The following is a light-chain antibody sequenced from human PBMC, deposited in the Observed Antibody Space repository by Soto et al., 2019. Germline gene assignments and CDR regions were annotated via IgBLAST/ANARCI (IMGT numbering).Light chain of an antibody. CDR2: GNS. CDR1: CSNIGAGYD. CDR3: QSYDSSLSGNVV. Sequence: QAEVTQPPSVSGAPGQRVTISCTGSCSNIGAGYDVHWYQQLPGTAPKLLIYGNSNRPSGVPDRFSGSKSGTSASLAITGLQAEDEADYYCQSYDSSLSGNVVFGGGTKLTVL. V-gene: IGLV1-40*01. J-gene: IGLJ2*01.